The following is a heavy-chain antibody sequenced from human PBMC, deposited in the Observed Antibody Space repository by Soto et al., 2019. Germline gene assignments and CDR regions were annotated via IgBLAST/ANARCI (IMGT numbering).Heavy chain of an antibody. Sequence: ASVKVSCKASGGTFSSYAISWVRQAPGQGLEWMGGIIPIFGTANYAQKFQGRVTITADESTSTAYMELSSLRSEDTAVYYCASNYYDSSGPFDYWGQGTLVTVSS. CDR1: GGTFSSYA. CDR3: ASNYYDSSGPFDY. J-gene: IGHJ4*02. V-gene: IGHV1-69*13. CDR2: IIPIFGTA. D-gene: IGHD3-22*01.